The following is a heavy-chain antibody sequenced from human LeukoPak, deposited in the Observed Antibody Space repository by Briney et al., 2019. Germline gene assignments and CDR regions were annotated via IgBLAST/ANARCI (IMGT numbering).Heavy chain of an antibody. CDR1: GLSSTIYW. CDR2: IKLDENTA. J-gene: IGHJ4*02. CDR3: ARDRPFWN. Sequence: PGGPLRLSCAASGLSSTIYWMHWVRQVPGKGLVWVSRIKLDENTAYYADFVKGRFTISRDDAKTTVYLQMNSLRAEDSAVYYCARDRPFWNWGQGTLVTVSS. V-gene: IGHV3-74*01. D-gene: IGHD3-3*01.